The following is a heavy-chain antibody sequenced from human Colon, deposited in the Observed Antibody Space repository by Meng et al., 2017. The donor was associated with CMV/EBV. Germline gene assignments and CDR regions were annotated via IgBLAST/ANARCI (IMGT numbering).Heavy chain of an antibody. CDR2: ISYDGSNK. CDR3: ARDYSEMATAGYYYGMDV. D-gene: IGHD5-24*01. CDR1: GFTFSSYA. J-gene: IGHJ6*02. Sequence: GGSLRLSCAASGFTFSSYAMHWVRQAPSKGLEWVAVISYDGSNKYYADSVKGRFTISRDNSKNTLYLQMNSLRAEDTAVYYCARDYSEMATAGYYYGMDVWGQGTTVTVSS. V-gene: IGHV3-30-3*01.